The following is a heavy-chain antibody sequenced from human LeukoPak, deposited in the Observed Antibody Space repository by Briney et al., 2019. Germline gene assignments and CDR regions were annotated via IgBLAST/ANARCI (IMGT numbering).Heavy chain of an antibody. CDR2: INPNSGGT. J-gene: IGHJ5*02. V-gene: IGHV1-2*02. Sequence: ASVKVSCKASGYTFTSYYMHWVRQAPGQGLEWMGWINPNSGGTNYAQRFQGRVTMTRDTSISTAYMELSRLRSDDTAVYYCARDYGYCSGGSCYGWFDPWGQGTLVTLSS. D-gene: IGHD2-15*01. CDR3: ARDYGYCSGGSCYGWFDP. CDR1: GYTFTSYY.